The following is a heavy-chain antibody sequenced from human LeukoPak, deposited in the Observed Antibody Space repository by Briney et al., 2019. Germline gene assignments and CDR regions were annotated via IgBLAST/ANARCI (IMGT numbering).Heavy chain of an antibody. CDR2: INHSGST. D-gene: IGHD2-21*02. CDR3: ARGRAYCGGDCYPYYYYGMDV. CDR1: GGSFSGYY. J-gene: IGHJ6*02. V-gene: IGHV4-34*01. Sequence: SETLSLTCAVYGGSFSGYYWSWIRQPPGKGLEWIGEINHSGSTNYNPSLKSRVTISVDTSKNQFSLKLSSVTAADTAVYYCARGRAYCGGDCYPYYYYGMDVWGQGTTVTVSS.